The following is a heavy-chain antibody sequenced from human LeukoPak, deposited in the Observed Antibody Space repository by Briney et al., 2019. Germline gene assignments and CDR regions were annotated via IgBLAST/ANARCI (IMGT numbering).Heavy chain of an antibody. V-gene: IGHV3-30*02. D-gene: IGHD4-17*01. CDR2: IWSDGSNK. Sequence: GGSLRLSCAASGFTFSKYDMHWVRQAPGKGLEWVAFIWSDGSNKYYADSVKGRFTISRDNSKNTLYLQMNSLRAEDTAVYYCAKDRGDYPFDCWGQGTLVTVSS. J-gene: IGHJ4*02. CDR3: AKDRGDYPFDC. CDR1: GFTFSKYD.